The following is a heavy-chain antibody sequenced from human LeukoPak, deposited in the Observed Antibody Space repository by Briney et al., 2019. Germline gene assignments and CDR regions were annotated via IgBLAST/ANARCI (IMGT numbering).Heavy chain of an antibody. CDR2: IYYSGST. Sequence: SETLSLTCTVSGGSISSYYWSWIRQPPGKGLEWIGYIYYSGSTSYNPSLKSRVTISVDTSKNQFSLKLSSVTAADTAVYYCARDEGYFHYWGQGTLVTVSS. V-gene: IGHV4-59*01. CDR1: GGSISSYY. CDR3: ARDEGYFHY. D-gene: IGHD3-22*01. J-gene: IGHJ4*02.